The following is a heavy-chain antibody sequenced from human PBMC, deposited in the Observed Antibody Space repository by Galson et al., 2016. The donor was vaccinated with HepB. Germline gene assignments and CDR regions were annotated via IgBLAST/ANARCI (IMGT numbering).Heavy chain of an antibody. Sequence: CAISGDSVSNNNAGWYWIGQSPSRGLECLGRTFYRSNWQNDYADSVNSRISINADTAKNEFSLHLSSVTTEDTGVYYCARSYLLGRGFGWWGPGTPVTVSS. CDR1: GDSVSNNNAG. D-gene: IGHD3-10*01. CDR3: ARSYLLGRGFGW. J-gene: IGHJ4*02. V-gene: IGHV6-1*01. CDR2: TFYRSNWQN.